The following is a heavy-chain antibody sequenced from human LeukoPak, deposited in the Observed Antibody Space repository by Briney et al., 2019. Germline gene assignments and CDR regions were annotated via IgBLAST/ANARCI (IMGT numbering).Heavy chain of an antibody. J-gene: IGHJ4*02. CDR3: ARDYWGIAVAGIEYYFDY. CDR1: GYTFTGYY. V-gene: IGHV1-2*06. D-gene: IGHD6-19*01. CDR2: INPNSGGT. Sequence: GASVKVSCKASGYTFTGYYMHWVRQAPGQGLEWMGRINPNSGGTNYAQKFQGRVTMTRDTSNSTAYMELSRLRSDDTAVYYCARDYWGIAVAGIEYYFDYWGQGTLVTVSS.